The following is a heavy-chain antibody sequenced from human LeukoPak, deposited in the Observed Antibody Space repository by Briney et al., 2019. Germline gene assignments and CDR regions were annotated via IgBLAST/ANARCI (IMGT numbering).Heavy chain of an antibody. V-gene: IGHV3-30-3*01. CDR3: ARDGIVVVPAAIHNWFDP. J-gene: IGHJ5*02. Sequence: GGSLRLSCAASGFTFSDYAIHWVRQAPGKGLEWVAVISYDGNNKEYADSVKGRFTISRDNSKNTLYLQMNSLRAEDTAVYYCARDGIVVVPAAIHNWFDPWGQGTLVTVSS. CDR1: GFTFSDYA. CDR2: ISYDGNNK. D-gene: IGHD2-2*01.